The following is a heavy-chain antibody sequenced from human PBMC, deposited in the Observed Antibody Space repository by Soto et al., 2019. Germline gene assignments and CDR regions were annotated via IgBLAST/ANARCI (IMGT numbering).Heavy chain of an antibody. D-gene: IGHD6-13*01. J-gene: IGHJ6*02. CDR2: MNPNSGNT. Sequence: ASLKGSWKASGYTFTSYDINWVRQAPGQGLEWMGWMNPNSGNTGYAQKFQGRVTMTRNTSISTAYMELSSLRSEDTAVYYCARVMRQQLLDYYYYGMDVWGQGTTVTVSS. V-gene: IGHV1-8*01. CDR3: ARVMRQQLLDYYYYGMDV. CDR1: GYTFTSYD.